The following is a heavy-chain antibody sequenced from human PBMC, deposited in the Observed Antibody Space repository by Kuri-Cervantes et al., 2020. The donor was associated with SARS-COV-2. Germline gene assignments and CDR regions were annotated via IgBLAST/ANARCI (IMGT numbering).Heavy chain of an antibody. CDR1: GGTISSSA. D-gene: IGHD3-22*01. CDR3: ATKDYYGNSGYNY. V-gene: IGHV1-69*05. J-gene: IGHJ4*02. Sequence: SVKVSCKAGGTISSSAISWVRQAPGEGLEWMGGIIPIFGPTHFAQKFQGRLTITTDGSTGTAYMELSSLRSDDTAFYYCATKDYYGNSGYNYWGQGTLVTVSS. CDR2: IIPIFGPT.